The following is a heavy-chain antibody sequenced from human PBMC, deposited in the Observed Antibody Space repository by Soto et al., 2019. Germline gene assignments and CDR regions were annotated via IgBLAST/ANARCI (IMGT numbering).Heavy chain of an antibody. CDR2: IYPGNSDT. CDR3: ARQLEEYCSSTSCYGYYYYYYMDV. V-gene: IGHV5-51*01. CDR1: GYNFAYFW. J-gene: IGHJ6*03. D-gene: IGHD2-2*01. Sequence: GESLKISCKGSGYNFAYFWIGWVRQMPGRGLELMGIIYPGNSDTTYSPSFQGQVTISADKSIRTAYLQWSSLKASDTAMYYCARQLEEYCSSTSCYGYYYYYYMDVWGKGTTVTVSS.